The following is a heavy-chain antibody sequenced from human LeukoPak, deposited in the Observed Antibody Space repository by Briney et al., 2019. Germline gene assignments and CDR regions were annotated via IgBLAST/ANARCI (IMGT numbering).Heavy chain of an antibody. J-gene: IGHJ4*02. Sequence: GGSLRLSCAASGFTFSSYAMHWVRQAPGKGLEWVAVISYDGSNKYYADSVKGRFTISRDNSKNTLYLQMNSPRAEDTAVYYCARDPAYYDSSGYVNYWGQGTLVTVSS. CDR1: GFTFSSYA. V-gene: IGHV3-30-3*01. D-gene: IGHD3-22*01. CDR2: ISYDGSNK. CDR3: ARDPAYYDSSGYVNY.